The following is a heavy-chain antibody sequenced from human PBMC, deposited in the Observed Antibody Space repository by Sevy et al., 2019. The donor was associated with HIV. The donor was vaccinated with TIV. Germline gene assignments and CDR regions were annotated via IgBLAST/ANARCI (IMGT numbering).Heavy chain of an antibody. CDR1: GFTVSSNY. J-gene: IGHJ3*02. CDR3: AQQLVGYDAFDI. Sequence: GGSLRLSCAASGFTVSSNYMSWVRQAPGKGLEWVSVIYSGGSTYYADSVKGRFTISRDNSKNTLYLQMNSLRAEDTAVYYWAQQLVGYDAFDIWGQGTMVTVSS. V-gene: IGHV3-53*01. CDR2: IYSGGST. D-gene: IGHD6-13*01.